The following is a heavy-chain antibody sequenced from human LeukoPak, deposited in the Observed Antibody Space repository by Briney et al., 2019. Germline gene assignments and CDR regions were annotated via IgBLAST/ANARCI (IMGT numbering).Heavy chain of an antibody. CDR2: IYHSGST. CDR1: GGSISSGGYS. CDR3: ASYGDWGAFDI. V-gene: IGHV4-30-2*01. Sequence: SQTLSLTCAVSGGSISSGGYSWSWIRQPPGKGLEWIGYIYHSGSTYYNPSLKSRVTISVDRSKNQFSLKLGSVTAADTAVYYCASYGDWGAFDIWGQGTMVTVSS. D-gene: IGHD4-17*01. J-gene: IGHJ3*02.